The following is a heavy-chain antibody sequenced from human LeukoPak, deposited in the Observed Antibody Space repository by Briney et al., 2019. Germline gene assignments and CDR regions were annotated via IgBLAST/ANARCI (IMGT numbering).Heavy chain of an antibody. CDR3: AREYYYDRSGYLFDY. V-gene: IGHV3-66*02. CDR1: GFIVSSNY. CDR2: VYSGGDT. D-gene: IGHD3-22*01. J-gene: IGHJ4*02. Sequence: GGSLRLSCAASGFIVSSNYMSWVRQAAGKGLEWVSVVYSGGDTYYTDSVKGRFTFSRDNSKNTLYLQMNSLRAEDTAVYYCAREYYYDRSGYLFDYWGQGTLVTVSS.